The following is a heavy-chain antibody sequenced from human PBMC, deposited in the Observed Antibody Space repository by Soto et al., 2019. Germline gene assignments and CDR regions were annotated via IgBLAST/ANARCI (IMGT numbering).Heavy chain of an antibody. J-gene: IGHJ4*02. V-gene: IGHV3-30*03. D-gene: IGHD2-15*01. Sequence: QVQLVESGGGVVQPGRSLRLSCAASGFTFSNYGMHWVRQAPGKGLEWVSVIANDGGDKKYANSVKGRFTISRENAKNSLYLQMNSLRAEDTAVYYCARGVLSDSGTCYWGRGTLVTVSS. CDR2: IANDGGDK. CDR1: GFTFSNYG. CDR3: ARGVLSDSGTCY.